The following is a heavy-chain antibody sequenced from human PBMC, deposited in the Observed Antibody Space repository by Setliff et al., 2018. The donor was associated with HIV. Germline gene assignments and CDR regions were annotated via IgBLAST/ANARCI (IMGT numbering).Heavy chain of an antibody. CDR1: GSFISSFY. CDR2: IYHSGST. D-gene: IGHD3-22*01. V-gene: IGHV4-59*01. J-gene: IGHJ4*02. Sequence: SETLSLTCTVSGSFISSFYWSWVRQPPGKGLEWIGYIYHSGSTNYNPSLKSRVTISVDTSKNQFFLRLSSVTAADTAIYYCARVYNLRVGSFYFDYWGQGTLVTVSS. CDR3: ARVYNLRVGSFYFDY.